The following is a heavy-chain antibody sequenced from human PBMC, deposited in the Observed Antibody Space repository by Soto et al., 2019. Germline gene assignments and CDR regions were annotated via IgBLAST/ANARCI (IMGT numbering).Heavy chain of an antibody. J-gene: IGHJ4*02. Sequence: PGGSLRLSCAASGVTFSSYGMHWVRQAPGKGLEWVAVISYDGSNKYYADSVKGRFTISRDNSKNTLYLQMNSLRAEDTAVYYCARDNYDFWSGYNMLDYWGQGTLVTVSS. D-gene: IGHD3-3*01. V-gene: IGHV3-30*03. CDR3: ARDNYDFWSGYNMLDY. CDR2: ISYDGSNK. CDR1: GVTFSSYG.